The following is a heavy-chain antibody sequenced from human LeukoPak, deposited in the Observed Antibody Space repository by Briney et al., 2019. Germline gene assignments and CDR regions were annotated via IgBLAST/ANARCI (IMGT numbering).Heavy chain of an antibody. V-gene: IGHV3-7*01. CDR1: GFTFSSYW. CDR2: IKQDGSEK. Sequence: GGSLRLSCAASGFTFSSYWMSWVRQAPGKGLEWVANIKQDGSEKYYVDSVRGRFTISRDNAKNSLYLQMNSLRAEDSAVYYCARDRYQLLSTAFDIWGQGTMVTVSS. D-gene: IGHD2-2*01. CDR3: ARDRYQLLSTAFDI. J-gene: IGHJ3*02.